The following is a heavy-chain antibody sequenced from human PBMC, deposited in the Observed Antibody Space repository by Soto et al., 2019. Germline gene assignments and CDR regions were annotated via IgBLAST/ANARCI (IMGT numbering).Heavy chain of an antibody. D-gene: IGHD5-12*01. CDR3: AKAEGDGYNSDAFDI. CDR1: GFTFSSYA. CDR2: ISGSGGGT. Sequence: GWSLRLSCAASGFTFSSYAMSWVRQTPGKGLEWVSAISGSGGGTYYADSVKGRFTISRDNSNNTLYLQMNSLRAEDTAVYYCAKAEGDGYNSDAFDIWGQGTMVAVSS. J-gene: IGHJ3*02. V-gene: IGHV3-23*01.